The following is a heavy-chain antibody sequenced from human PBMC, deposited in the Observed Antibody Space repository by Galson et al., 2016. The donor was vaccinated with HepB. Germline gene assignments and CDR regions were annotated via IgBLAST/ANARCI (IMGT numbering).Heavy chain of an antibody. Sequence: TLSLTCTVSGGSISSGGYYWSWIRQHPGKGLEWIGYIYYSGSSYYNPSLKSRPTISVDTSKNQFSLKLSSVTAADTAVYYCARGGSGYWEPYYYYMDVWGKGTTVTVSS. J-gene: IGHJ6*03. CDR1: GGSISSGGYY. CDR3: ARGGSGYWEPYYYYMDV. CDR2: IYYSGSS. V-gene: IGHV4-31*03. D-gene: IGHD3-22*01.